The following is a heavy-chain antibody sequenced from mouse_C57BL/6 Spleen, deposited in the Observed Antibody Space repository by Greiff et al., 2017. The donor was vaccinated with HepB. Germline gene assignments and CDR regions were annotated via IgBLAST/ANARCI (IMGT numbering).Heavy chain of an antibody. CDR1: GYTFTGYW. V-gene: IGHV1-9*01. J-gene: IGHJ3*01. D-gene: IGHD2-2*01. CDR3: ARYPLTEDGYDGAWFAY. Sequence: QVQLQQSGAELMKPGASVKLSCKATGYTFTGYWIEWVKQRPGHGLEWIGEILPGSGSTNYNEKFKGKATFTADKSSNTAYMQLSSLTTEDSAIYYCARYPLTEDGYDGAWFAYWGQGTLVTVSA. CDR2: ILPGSGST.